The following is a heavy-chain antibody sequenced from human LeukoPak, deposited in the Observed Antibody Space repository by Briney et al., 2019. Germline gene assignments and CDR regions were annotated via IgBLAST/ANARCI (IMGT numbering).Heavy chain of an antibody. D-gene: IGHD6-19*01. CDR3: ARDTPVAGALDY. V-gene: IGHV6-1*01. Sequence: SQTLSLTYALSGDSVSNNSAAWNWIRQSPSRGLEWLGSTYYRSEWYHTYAVSVKSRITINPDTSKNQFSLQLNSVTPEDTAVYYCARDTPVAGALDYWGQGILVTISS. CDR2: TYYRSEWYH. J-gene: IGHJ4*02. CDR1: GDSVSNNSAA.